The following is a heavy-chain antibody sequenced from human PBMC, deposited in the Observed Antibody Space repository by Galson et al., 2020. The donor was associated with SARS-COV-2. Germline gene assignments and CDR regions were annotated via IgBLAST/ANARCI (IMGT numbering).Heavy chain of an antibody. D-gene: IGHD3-3*01. CDR1: GGSISSGDYY. Sequence: ETSETLSLTCTVSGGSISSGDYYWSWIRQPPGKGLEGIGYIYSSGSTYYNPSLKSRVTISVDTSKNQFSLKLSSVTAADTAVYYCARAKRITIFGVVNWFDPWGQGTLVTVSS. V-gene: IGHV4-30-4*01. CDR2: IYSSGST. J-gene: IGHJ5*02. CDR3: ARAKRITIFGVVNWFDP.